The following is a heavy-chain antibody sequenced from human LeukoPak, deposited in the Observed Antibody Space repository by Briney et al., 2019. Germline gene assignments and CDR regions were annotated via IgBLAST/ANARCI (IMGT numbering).Heavy chain of an antibody. CDR3: ARGRDGYNNWFDP. V-gene: IGHV4-31*03. CDR1: GGSISSGGYY. Sequence: SSETLSLTCTVSGGSISSGGYYWSWIRQHPGKGLEWIGYIYYSGSTYYNPSLKSRVTISVDTSKNQSSLKLSSVTAADTAVYYCARGRDGYNNWFDPWGQGTLVTVSS. CDR2: IYYSGST. D-gene: IGHD5-12*01. J-gene: IGHJ5*02.